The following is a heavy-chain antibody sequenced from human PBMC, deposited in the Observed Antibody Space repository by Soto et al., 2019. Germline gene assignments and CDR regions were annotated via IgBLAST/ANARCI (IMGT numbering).Heavy chain of an antibody. D-gene: IGHD3-22*01. CDR2: ISTSSSPR. CDR3: ERDDLNSYDSDGRNAG. Sequence: GGSLRLSCAASGFTFRHYSMHWVRQAPGKGLEWIAYISTSSSPRYYADSVKGRFTISRDNDRKSIYLEMSSLRDEDTAIYYCERDDLNSYDSDGRNAGWGPGTLVTVSS. J-gene: IGHJ4*02. CDR1: GFTFRHYS. V-gene: IGHV3-48*02.